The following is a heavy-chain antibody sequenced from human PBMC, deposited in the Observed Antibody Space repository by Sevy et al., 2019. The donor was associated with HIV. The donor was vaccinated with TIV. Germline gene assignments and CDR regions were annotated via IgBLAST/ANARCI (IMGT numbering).Heavy chain of an antibody. CDR3: ARLFSCGGDCYYLDH. CDR1: GFTFSDYD. Sequence: GGSLRLSCAGSGFTFSDYDMHWVRQAPGKGLEWVAVMSHDGNYKNYADSVKVRFTISRDNFKNMLYLQMNSLRVEDTAIYFCARLFSCGGDCYYLDHWGQGALVTVSS. D-gene: IGHD2-21*02. V-gene: IGHV3-30*04. CDR2: MSHDGNYK. J-gene: IGHJ4*02.